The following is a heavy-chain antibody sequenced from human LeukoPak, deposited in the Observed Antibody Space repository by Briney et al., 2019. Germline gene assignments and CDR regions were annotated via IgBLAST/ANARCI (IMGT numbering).Heavy chain of an antibody. Sequence: GRSLRLSCAASGFTFSSYGMHWVRQAPGKGLEWVAVIWYDGSNKYYADSVKGRFTISRDNSKNTLYLQMNSLRAEDTAVYYCARDSYSSSWSHIYYYYGMDVWGQGTTVTVSS. CDR1: GFTFSSYG. CDR3: ARDSYSSSWSHIYYYYGMDV. V-gene: IGHV3-33*01. CDR2: IWYDGSNK. D-gene: IGHD6-13*01. J-gene: IGHJ6*02.